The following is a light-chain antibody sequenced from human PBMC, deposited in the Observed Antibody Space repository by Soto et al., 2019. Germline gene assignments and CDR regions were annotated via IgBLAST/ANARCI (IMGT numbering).Light chain of an antibody. CDR2: KAA. J-gene: IGKJ1*01. CDR3: QQYNSDST. Sequence: DIQMTQSPSTLSASVGDRVTITCRASQSISIWLAWYQQKPGKAPKLLIYKAASLESGVPSRFSGSGSGTEFTLTINSLQPDDFATYYCQQYNSDSTFGQGTKVEIK. V-gene: IGKV1-5*03. CDR1: QSISIW.